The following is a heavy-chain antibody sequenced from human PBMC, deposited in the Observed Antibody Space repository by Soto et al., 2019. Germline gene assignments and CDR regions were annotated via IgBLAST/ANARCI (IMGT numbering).Heavy chain of an antibody. CDR1: GFTYSTYT. CDR3: AKEKISTSCCNWFDP. D-gene: IGHD2-2*01. J-gene: IGHJ5*02. Sequence: HPGGSLRLSCAASGFTYSTYTMHWVRQAPGKGLEWVAVISYDGNNKFYADSVKGRFTISRDSTKQTLYLQMNSLRAEDTAVYYCAKEKISTSCCNWFDPWGQGTLVTV. V-gene: IGHV3-30-3*01. CDR2: ISYDGNNK.